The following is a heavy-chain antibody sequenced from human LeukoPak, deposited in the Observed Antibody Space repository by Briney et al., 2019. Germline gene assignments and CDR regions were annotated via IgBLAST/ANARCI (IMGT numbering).Heavy chain of an antibody. J-gene: IGHJ6*03. CDR2: IYHSGRT. V-gene: IGHV4-38-2*02. CDR3: AREKIGTGTVLGKDYYYMDV. Sequence: SETLSLTRTVSGYSTSSGYYWGWIRQPPGKGLEWIGSIYHSGRTFYNPSLKSRVTISVDTSKNQFSLKLSSVTAADTAMYYCAREKIGTGTVLGKDYYYMDVWGKGTTVTVSS. CDR1: GYSTSSGYY. D-gene: IGHD3-16*01.